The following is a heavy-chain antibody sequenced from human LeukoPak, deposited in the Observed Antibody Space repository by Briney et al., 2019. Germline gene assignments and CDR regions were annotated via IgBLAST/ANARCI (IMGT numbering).Heavy chain of an antibody. CDR1: GFTFDDYA. J-gene: IGHJ4*02. CDR3: ARARYHSVDY. V-gene: IGHV3-74*01. Sequence: GGSLRLSCAASGFTFDDYAVHWVRQAPGKGLVWVARINSDGTGIIYADSVKGRFTISRDNAKNTLFLQMNSLRAEDTAVYYCARARYHSVDYWGQGTLVTVSS. CDR2: INSDGTGI. D-gene: IGHD1-26*01.